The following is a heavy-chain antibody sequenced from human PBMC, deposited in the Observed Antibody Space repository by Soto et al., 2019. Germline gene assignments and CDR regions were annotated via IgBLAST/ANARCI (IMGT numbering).Heavy chain of an antibody. J-gene: IGHJ6*02. CDR3: AKDVVVGATTGLGDYYYYYGMDV. CDR2: ISFDESNK. Sequence: QVQLVESGGGVVQPGRSLRLSCAASGFIFSNYAMHWVRQAPGKGLEWVALISFDESNKYYADSVKGRFSISRDNSENTLYLQMNSLRPEDTAVYYCAKDVVVGATTGLGDYYYYYGMDVWGQGTTVTVSS. CDR1: GFIFSNYA. D-gene: IGHD1-26*01. V-gene: IGHV3-30*04.